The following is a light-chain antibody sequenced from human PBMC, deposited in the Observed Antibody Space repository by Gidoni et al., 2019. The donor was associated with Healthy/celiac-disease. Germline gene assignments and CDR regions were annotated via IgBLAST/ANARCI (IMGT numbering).Light chain of an antibody. V-gene: IGLV2-14*01. CDR2: DVS. CDR1: SSDVGGYNY. J-gene: IGLJ2*01. Sequence: QSALTQPASVSGSPGQSITISCTGTSSDVGGYNYVSWYQQHPGKAPKLMIYDVSNRPPGVSNRFSGSKSGNTASLTISGLQAEDEADYYCSSYTSSSNVVFGGGTKLTVL. CDR3: SSYTSSSNVV.